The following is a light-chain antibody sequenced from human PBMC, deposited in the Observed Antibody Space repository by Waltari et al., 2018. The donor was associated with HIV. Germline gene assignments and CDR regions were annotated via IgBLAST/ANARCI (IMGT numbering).Light chain of an antibody. J-gene: IGLJ2*01. CDR2: SNN. Sequence: QSVLTQPPSASGTPGQRVTISCSGTSSTIGSSYDYWYQQLPGKAPQLLIYSNNQRPSGVPDRFAGSKSGTSASLAISGLRSEDEADYYCAAWTDSLSGVVFGGGTKLSVL. CDR3: AAWTDSLSGVV. V-gene: IGLV1-47*01. CDR1: SSTIGSSY.